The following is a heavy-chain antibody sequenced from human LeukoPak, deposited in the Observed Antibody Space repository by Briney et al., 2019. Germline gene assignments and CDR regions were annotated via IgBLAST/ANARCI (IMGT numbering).Heavy chain of an antibody. J-gene: IGHJ3*02. CDR2: IIPIFGTA. Sequence: AASVKVSCKASVGTFTSYTISCVRQTPGQGLEWMGGIIPIFGTANYAQKFQGRVTITANESTRTAYMELSSLSSEDTAVYYCARAPRTYYDILTGYLGAFDIWGQGTMVTVSS. D-gene: IGHD3-9*01. CDR3: ARAPRTYYDILTGYLGAFDI. V-gene: IGHV1-69*01. CDR1: VGTFTSYT.